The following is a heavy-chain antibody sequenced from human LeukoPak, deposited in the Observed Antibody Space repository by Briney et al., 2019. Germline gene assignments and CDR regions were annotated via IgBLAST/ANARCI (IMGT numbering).Heavy chain of an antibody. CDR3: AKGYSSGWGRAFDI. D-gene: IGHD6-19*01. CDR1: GFTFSSYS. J-gene: IGHJ3*02. Sequence: GGSLRLSCAASGFTFSSYSMNWVRQAPGKGLEWVAAISTTSGNIYYADSVKGRFTISRDNAKNSLYLQMNSLRVEDTALYYCAKGYSSGWGRAFDIWGQGTMVTVSS. CDR2: ISTTSGNI. V-gene: IGHV3-21*01.